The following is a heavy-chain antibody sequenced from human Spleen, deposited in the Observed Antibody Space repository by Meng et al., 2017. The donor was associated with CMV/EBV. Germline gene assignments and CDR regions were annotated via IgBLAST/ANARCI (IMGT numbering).Heavy chain of an antibody. CDR3: AREDRAMDHYYGMDV. Sequence: SKTLSLTCTVSGATLTSGSYYWSWIRQSPGKELEWIGSVFDSGSTKYNPSLESRVTISIDTSTNQFSLKLSSVTAADTAVDYCAREDRAMDHYYGMDVWGQGTTVTVSS. CDR2: VFDSGST. D-gene: IGHD5-18*01. CDR1: GATLTSGSYY. V-gene: IGHV4-61*01. J-gene: IGHJ6*02.